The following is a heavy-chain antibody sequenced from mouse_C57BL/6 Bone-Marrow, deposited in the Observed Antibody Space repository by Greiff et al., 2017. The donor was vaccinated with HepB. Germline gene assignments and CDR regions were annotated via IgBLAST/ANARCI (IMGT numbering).Heavy chain of an antibody. CDR1: GYTFTSYW. V-gene: IGHV1-64*01. CDR3: AKSGTRWLAY. J-gene: IGHJ3*01. D-gene: IGHD4-1*01. Sequence: QVQLQHPGAELVKPGASVKLSCKASGYTFTSYWMHWVKQRPGQGLEWIGMIHPNSGSTNYNEKFKSKATLTVDKSSSTAYMQLSSLTSEDSAVYYCAKSGTRWLAYWGQGTLVTVSA. CDR2: IHPNSGST.